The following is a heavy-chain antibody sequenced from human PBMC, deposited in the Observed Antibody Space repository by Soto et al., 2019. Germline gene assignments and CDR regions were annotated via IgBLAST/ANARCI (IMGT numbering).Heavy chain of an antibody. CDR3: GAGGVVP. V-gene: IGHV4-31*03. D-gene: IGHD3-16*01. CDR1: GGSISSGGYY. J-gene: IGHJ5*02. Sequence: QVQLQESGPGLVKPSQTLSLTCTVSGGSISSGGYYWSWIRQHPGKGLEWIGYIYYSGSTYYNPSLKSRVTISVGAWRGGWGGRGGWGAGAGGGGDWGAGGVVPWGQGTLVTVSS. CDR2: IYYSGST.